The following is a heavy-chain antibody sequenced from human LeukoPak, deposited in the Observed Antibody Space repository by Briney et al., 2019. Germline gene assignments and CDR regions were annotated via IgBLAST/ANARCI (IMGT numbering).Heavy chain of an antibody. J-gene: IGHJ4*02. CDR3: ARSLGYSSGKGGFDY. D-gene: IGHD2-15*01. V-gene: IGHV1-46*01. CDR2: VNPSGGGI. CDR1: GYTFTSYY. Sequence: GASVKVSCKASGYTFTSYYINWVRQAPGQGLEWMGIVNPSGGGISCAQKLQGRVVMTRDTSTSTVYMELSSLRSEDTAVYYCARSLGYSSGKGGFDYWGQGTLVTASS.